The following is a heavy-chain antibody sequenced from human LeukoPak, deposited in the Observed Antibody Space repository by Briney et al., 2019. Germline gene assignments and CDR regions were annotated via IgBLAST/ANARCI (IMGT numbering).Heavy chain of an antibody. CDR2: IYYSGST. D-gene: IGHD3-10*01. CDR3: ARYGSGSARGYFDY. J-gene: IGHJ4*02. Sequence: SETLSLTCTVSGGSISSYYWSWIRQPPGKGLEWIGYIYYSGSTNYNPPLKSRVTISVDTSKNQFSLKLSSVTAADTAVYYCARYGSGSARGYFDYWGQGTLVTVSS. V-gene: IGHV4-59*01. CDR1: GGSISSYY.